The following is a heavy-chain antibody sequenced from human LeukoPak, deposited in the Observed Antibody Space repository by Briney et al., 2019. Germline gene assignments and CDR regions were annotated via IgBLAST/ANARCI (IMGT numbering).Heavy chain of an antibody. D-gene: IGHD1-26*01. CDR3: AKDAVGAEPYYFDY. Sequence: PGGSLRLSCAASGFTFDDYAMDWVRQAPGKGLEWVSLISWDGGSTYYADSVKGRFTISRDNSKNSLYLQMNSLRAEDTALYYCAKDAVGAEPYYFDYWGQGTLVTVSS. CDR1: GFTFDDYA. V-gene: IGHV3-43D*04. CDR2: ISWDGGST. J-gene: IGHJ4*02.